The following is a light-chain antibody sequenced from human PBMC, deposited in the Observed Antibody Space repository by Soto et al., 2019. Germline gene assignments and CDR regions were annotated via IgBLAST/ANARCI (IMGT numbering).Light chain of an antibody. J-gene: IGKJ1*01. Sequence: EIVLTQSPGTLSLSPGERATLSSRASQSVSSRSLAWYQQKPAQATRLLIYGASSRANGIPDRFSGSGSGTDFTLTLPTLEPEDFAFYFCQQRANWQPVTFGQGTKVDIK. CDR3: QQRANWQPVT. V-gene: IGKV3D-20*02. CDR1: QSVSSRS. CDR2: GAS.